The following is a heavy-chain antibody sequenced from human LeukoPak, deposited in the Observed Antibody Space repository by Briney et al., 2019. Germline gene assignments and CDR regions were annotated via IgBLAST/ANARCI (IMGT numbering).Heavy chain of an antibody. CDR1: GGSISSSNW. D-gene: IGHD3-16*02. CDR2: IYHSGST. V-gene: IGHV4-4*02. CDR3: ARALYVWGSYRPVYYFDY. Sequence: PSGTLSLTCAVSGGSISSSNWWSWVRQPPGKGLEWIGEIYHSGSTNFNPSLKSRVTISVDKSKNQFSLKLSSVTAADTAVYYCARALYVWGSYRPVYYFDYWGQGTLVTVSS. J-gene: IGHJ4*02.